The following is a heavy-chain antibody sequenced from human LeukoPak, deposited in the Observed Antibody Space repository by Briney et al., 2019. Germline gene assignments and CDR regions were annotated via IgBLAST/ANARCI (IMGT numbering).Heavy chain of an antibody. J-gene: IGHJ4*02. CDR2: IYTGGTT. CDR1: GFTVNTNY. V-gene: IGHV3-66*01. CDR3: ARAAVWWLLIDY. Sequence: GGSLRLSCAASGFTVNTNYLIWVRQAPGEGLEWVSVIYTGGTTYYADSVKGRFTISRDTSKNTVYLQMNSLRAEDTAVYYCARAAVWWLLIDYWGQGALVTVSS. D-gene: IGHD2-21*01.